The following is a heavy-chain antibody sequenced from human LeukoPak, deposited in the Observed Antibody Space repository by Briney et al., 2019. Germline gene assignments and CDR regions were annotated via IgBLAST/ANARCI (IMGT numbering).Heavy chain of an antibody. CDR3: AKGRRSGWYDLEFDS. Sequence: GGSLRLSCAASGFTFDDYAMHWVRQAPGKGLEWVSGISWNSGSIGYADSVKGRFTISRDNAKNSLYLQMNSLRAEDTALYYCAKGRRSGWYDLEFDSWGQGTLVTVSS. J-gene: IGHJ5*01. D-gene: IGHD6-19*01. CDR1: GFTFDDYA. V-gene: IGHV3-9*01. CDR2: ISWNSGSI.